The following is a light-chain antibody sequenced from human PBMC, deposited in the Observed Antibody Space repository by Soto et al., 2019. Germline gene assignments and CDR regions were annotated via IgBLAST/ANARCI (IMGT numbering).Light chain of an antibody. CDR1: SSDVGAYDY. CDR2: DVK. V-gene: IGLV2-14*01. J-gene: IGLJ2*01. CDR3: SSYTSSSSVI. Sequence: QSVLTQPASVSGSPGQSIAISCTGTSSDVGAYDYVSWYQQHPGKAPKLMIYDVKYRPSGVSNRFSGSKSGNTASLTISGLQAEDEADHYCSSYTSSSSVIFGGGTKLTVL.